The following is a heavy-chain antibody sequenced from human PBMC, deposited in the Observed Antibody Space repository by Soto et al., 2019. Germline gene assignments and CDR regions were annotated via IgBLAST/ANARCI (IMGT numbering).Heavy chain of an antibody. CDR1: GGSISSSSYY. CDR3: ARHLRFLEWLTGVPTGWFDP. CDR2: IYYSGST. V-gene: IGHV4-39*01. D-gene: IGHD3-3*01. J-gene: IGHJ5*02. Sequence: QLQLQESGPGLVKPSETLSLTCTVSGGSISSSSYYWGWIRQPPGKGLEWIGSIYYSGSTYYNPSLKSRVTISVDTSKNQFSLKLSSVTAADTAVYYCARHLRFLEWLTGVPTGWFDPWGQGTLVTVSS.